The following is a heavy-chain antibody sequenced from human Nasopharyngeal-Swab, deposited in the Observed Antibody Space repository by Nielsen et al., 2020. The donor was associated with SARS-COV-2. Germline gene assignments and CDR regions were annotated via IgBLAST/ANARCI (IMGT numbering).Heavy chain of an antibody. V-gene: IGHV3-11*01. CDR3: ARDGNYEDY. CDR2: VSNSGTTI. CDR1: GFTVSTYY. Sequence: GGSLRLSCAASGFTVSTYYMSWIRQAPGKGLEWVSYVSNSGTTIYYADSVRGRFTISRDNAKNSLYLQMNSLRAEDTAVYYCARDGNYEDYWGQGTLVTVSS. D-gene: IGHD1-7*01. J-gene: IGHJ4*02.